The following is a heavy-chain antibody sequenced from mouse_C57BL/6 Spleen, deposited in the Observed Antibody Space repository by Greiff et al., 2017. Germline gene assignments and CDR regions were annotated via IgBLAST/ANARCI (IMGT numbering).Heavy chain of an antibody. J-gene: IGHJ2*01. CDR1: GYTFTSYW. D-gene: IGHD4-1*01. Sequence: QVQLQQPGAELVMPGASVKLSCKASGYTFTSYWMHWVKQRPGQGLEWIGEIDPSDSYTNYNQKFKGKSTLTVDKSSSTAYMPLSSLTSEDSAVHYCASRGTGTSYFDYWGQGTTLTVSS. V-gene: IGHV1-69*01. CDR3: ASRGTGTSYFDY. CDR2: IDPSDSYT.